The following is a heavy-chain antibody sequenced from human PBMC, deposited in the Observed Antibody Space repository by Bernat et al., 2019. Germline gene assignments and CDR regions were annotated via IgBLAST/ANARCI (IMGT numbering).Heavy chain of an antibody. D-gene: IGHD2-2*01. Sequence: EVQLLESGGGLVQPGGSLRLSCAASGFTFSSYAMSWVRQAPGKGLEWVSAISGSGGSTYYADSVKGRFTISRDNAKNSLYLQMNSLRAEDTAVYYCARGPESDIVVVPAAMIGMDVWGQGTTVTVSS. CDR2: ISGSGGST. CDR1: GFTFSSYA. CDR3: ARGPESDIVVVPAAMIGMDV. J-gene: IGHJ6*02. V-gene: IGHV3-23*01.